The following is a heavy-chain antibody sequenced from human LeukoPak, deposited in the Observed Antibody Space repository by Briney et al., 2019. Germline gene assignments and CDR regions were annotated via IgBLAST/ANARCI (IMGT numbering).Heavy chain of an antibody. CDR3: ARAIAEAGTDS. CDR2: INSDGYSI. D-gene: IGHD6-19*01. CDR1: GFTFSSYW. J-gene: IGHJ4*02. V-gene: IGHV3-74*01. Sequence: GSLRLSCAATGFTFSSYWMHWVRQAPGKGPVWLARINSDGYSISYADSVKGRFTISRDNTKKTLYLQMNTLRAEDTAMYYCARAIAEAGTDSRGQGTLVTVSS.